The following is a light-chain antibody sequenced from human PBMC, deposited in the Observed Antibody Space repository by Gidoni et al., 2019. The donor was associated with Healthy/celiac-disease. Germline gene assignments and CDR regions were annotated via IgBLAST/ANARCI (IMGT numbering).Light chain of an antibody. CDR2: GNS. CDR1: SPNIGAGYD. CDR3: QSYDSSLSVRYV. J-gene: IGLJ1*01. V-gene: IGLV1-40*01. Sequence: QSVLTQPPSVSGAPGQRVTISCTGSSPNIGAGYDVHWYQQLPGTAPKLLIYGNSNRPSGVPDRFSGSKSGTSASLAITGLQAEDEADYYCQSYDSSLSVRYVFGTGTKVTVL.